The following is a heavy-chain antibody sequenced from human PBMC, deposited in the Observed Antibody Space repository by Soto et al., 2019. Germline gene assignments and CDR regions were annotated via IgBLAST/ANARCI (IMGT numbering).Heavy chain of an antibody. J-gene: IGHJ6*02. Sequence: QVQLVQSGAEVKKPGSSVKVSCKASGGTFSNYAISWVRQAPGQGLEWMGGIVPIFGTTYYAQKFQGRVTFIADDSTTTADLELSSLRSEDTAMYYCARVEAVAGIYNYHGLDVWCQGTSVSVSS. CDR2: IVPIFGTT. V-gene: IGHV1-69*12. D-gene: IGHD6-19*01. CDR3: ARVEAVAGIYNYHGLDV. CDR1: GGTFSNYA.